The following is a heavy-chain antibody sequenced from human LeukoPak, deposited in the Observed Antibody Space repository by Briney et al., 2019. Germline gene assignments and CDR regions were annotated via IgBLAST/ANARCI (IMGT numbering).Heavy chain of an antibody. CDR3: ASSPRGYSYGYGDYFDY. Sequence: SETLSLTCTVSGGSIRSSSYYWGWIRQPPGKGLEWIGSIYYSGSTYYNPSLKSRVTISVDTSKNQFSLKLSSVTAADTAVYYCASSPRGYSYGYGDYFDYWGQGTLVTVSS. J-gene: IGHJ4*02. D-gene: IGHD5-18*01. CDR1: GGSIRSSSYY. V-gene: IGHV4-39*01. CDR2: IYYSGST.